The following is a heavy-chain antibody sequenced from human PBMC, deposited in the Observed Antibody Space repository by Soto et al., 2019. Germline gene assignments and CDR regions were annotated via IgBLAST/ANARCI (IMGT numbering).Heavy chain of an antibody. J-gene: IGHJ6*02. V-gene: IGHV3-23*01. CDR2: ISGSGGST. CDR1: GFTFTSYA. Sequence: GGSLRLSCAASGFTFTSYAMSWVRQAPGKGLEWVSAISGSGGSTYYADSVKGRFTITRDNSKNTLYLQMTSLRAEDTAVYYCAKVRLTYCSSTSCSQRSYYYYGMDVWGQGTTVTVSS. D-gene: IGHD2-2*01. CDR3: AKVRLTYCSSTSCSQRSYYYYGMDV.